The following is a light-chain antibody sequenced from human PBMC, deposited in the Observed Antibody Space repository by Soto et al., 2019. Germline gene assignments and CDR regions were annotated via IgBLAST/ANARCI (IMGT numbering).Light chain of an antibody. J-gene: IGLJ1*01. CDR2: KAS. V-gene: IGLV2-18*01. Sequence: QSALTQPPSVSGSPGQSVTISYTGTSTDFVSYTRVSWYQQPPGTAPKLIIYKASNRPSGVPDRFPGSKSGNTASLTISGLQAADEADYYCSLYTSENTYVFGTGTKVTVL. CDR3: SLYTSENTYV. CDR1: STDFVSYTR.